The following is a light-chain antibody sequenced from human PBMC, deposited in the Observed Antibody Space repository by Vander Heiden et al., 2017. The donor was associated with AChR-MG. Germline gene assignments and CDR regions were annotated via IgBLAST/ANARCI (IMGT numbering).Light chain of an antibody. J-gene: IGLJ1*01. CDR2: GNS. Sequence: QSVLTQPPSWSGAPGQRVTISCTGSVSNIGAGHDVHWYQQLPGTAPKLLIYGNSNRRSGVPDRFSGSKSGTSASLAITGLQAEDEADYYCQSYDSSLSGLYVFGTGTKVTVL. CDR1: VSNIGAGHD. V-gene: IGLV1-40*01. CDR3: QSYDSSLSGLYV.